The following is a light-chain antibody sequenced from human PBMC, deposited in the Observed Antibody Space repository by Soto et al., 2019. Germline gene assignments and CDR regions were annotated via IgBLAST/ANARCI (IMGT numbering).Light chain of an antibody. CDR2: KAS. CDR1: QSISSW. Sequence: DIQMTQSHSTLSASVGDRVTITCRASQSISSWLAWYQQKPGKAPKLLIYKASTLQSGVPSRFSGSGSGTEFTLAISSLQPDDSATYYCQQYNDNWTFGQGTKVEIK. V-gene: IGKV1-5*03. CDR3: QQYNDNWT. J-gene: IGKJ1*01.